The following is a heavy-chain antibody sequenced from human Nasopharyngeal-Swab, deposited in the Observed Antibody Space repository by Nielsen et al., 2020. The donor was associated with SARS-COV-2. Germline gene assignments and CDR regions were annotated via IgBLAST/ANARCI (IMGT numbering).Heavy chain of an antibody. CDR2: ISTTTATI. CDR1: GLGFSNYE. D-gene: IGHD5-12*01. J-gene: IGHJ3*02. V-gene: IGHV3-48*03. Sequence: LTCAASGLGFSNYEMNWVRQAPGKGLEWISYISTTTATIYYADSVKGRFTISRDNAKNSLYLQMNSLRAEDTAVYYCAREVPYSGHDDAFDIWGQGTMVTVSS. CDR3: AREVPYSGHDDAFDI.